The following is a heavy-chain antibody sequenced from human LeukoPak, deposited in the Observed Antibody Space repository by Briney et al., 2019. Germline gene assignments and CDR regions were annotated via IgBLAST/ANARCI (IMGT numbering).Heavy chain of an antibody. CDR3: ASTNCSSAGCYGANWFDP. CDR1: GGSISSGDYY. V-gene: IGHV4-30-4*08. D-gene: IGHD2-2*01. CDR2: IYYSGNT. J-gene: IGHJ5*02. Sequence: SETLSLTCTVSGGSISSGDYYWSWIRQPPGKGLEWIGYIYYSGNTFHYNPSLKSRVNISVDTSKNQFSLRLSSVTAVDTAVYYCASTNCSSAGCYGANWFDPWGQGTLVTVPA.